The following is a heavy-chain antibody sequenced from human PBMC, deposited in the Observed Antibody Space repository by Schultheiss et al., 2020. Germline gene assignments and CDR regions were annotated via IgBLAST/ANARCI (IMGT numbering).Heavy chain of an antibody. CDR3: AREETGTFNWFDP. CDR2: IYHSGST. J-gene: IGHJ5*02. D-gene: IGHD1-1*01. V-gene: IGHV4-39*07. CDR1: GGSISGSSYY. Sequence: SETLSLTCTVSGGSISGSSYYWGWIRQPPGKGLEWIGSIYHSGSTNYNPSLKSRVTISVDKSKNQFSLKLSSVTAADTAVYYCAREETGTFNWFDPWGQGTLVTVSS.